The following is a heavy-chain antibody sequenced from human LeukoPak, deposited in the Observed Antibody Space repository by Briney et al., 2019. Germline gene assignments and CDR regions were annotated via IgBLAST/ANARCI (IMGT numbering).Heavy chain of an antibody. D-gene: IGHD3-10*01. V-gene: IGHV1-18*04. J-gene: IGHJ5*02. CDR2: ISAYNGNT. CDR3: ARCLYGSGSYYYQDWFDP. Sequence: ASVKVSCKASGYTFTSYGISWVRQAPGQGLEWMGWISAYNGNTNYAQKLQGRVTMTTDTSTSTAYMELRSLRPDDTAVYYCARCLYGSGSYYYQDWFDPWGQGTLVTVSS. CDR1: GYTFTSYG.